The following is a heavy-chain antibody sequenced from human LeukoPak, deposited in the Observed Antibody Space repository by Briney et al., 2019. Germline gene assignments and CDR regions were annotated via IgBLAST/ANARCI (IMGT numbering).Heavy chain of an antibody. CDR2: IIPIFGTA. CDR1: GGTFSSYA. V-gene: IGHV1-69*06. Sequence: ASVKVSCKASGGTFSSYAISWVRQAPGQGLEWMGGIIPIFGTANYAQKFQGRVTITADKSTSTAYMELSSLRSEDTAVYYCASVVWGSYRSSLVFDYWGQGTLVTASS. D-gene: IGHD3-16*02. CDR3: ASVVWGSYRSSLVFDY. J-gene: IGHJ4*02.